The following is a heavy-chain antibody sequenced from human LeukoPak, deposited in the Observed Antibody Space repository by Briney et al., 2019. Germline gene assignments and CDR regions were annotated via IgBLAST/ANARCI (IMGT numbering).Heavy chain of an antibody. CDR1: GGSISSGGYY. CDR2: IYYSGST. Sequence: SQTLSLTCTVSGGSISSGGYYWSSIRQHPGKGLEWIGYIYYSGSTYYNPSLKSRVTISVDTSKNQFSLKLSSVTAADTAVYYCARGVGFFTMVRGVIMSDNWFDPWGQGTLVTVSS. CDR3: ARGVGFFTMVRGVIMSDNWFDP. D-gene: IGHD3-10*01. J-gene: IGHJ5*02. V-gene: IGHV4-31*03.